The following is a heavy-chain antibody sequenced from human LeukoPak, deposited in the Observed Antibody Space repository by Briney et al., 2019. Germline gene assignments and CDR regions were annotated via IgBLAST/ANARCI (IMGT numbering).Heavy chain of an antibody. CDR2: IWYDGSNK. CDR1: GFTFSSYA. Sequence: GGSLRLSCAASGFTFSSYAMHWVRQAPGKGLEWVAVIWYDGSNKYYADSVKGRFTISRDNSKNTLYLQMNSLRAEDTAVYYCAREGSYYNGLDYWGQGTLVTVSS. CDR3: AREGSYYNGLDY. D-gene: IGHD3-10*01. J-gene: IGHJ4*02. V-gene: IGHV3-33*01.